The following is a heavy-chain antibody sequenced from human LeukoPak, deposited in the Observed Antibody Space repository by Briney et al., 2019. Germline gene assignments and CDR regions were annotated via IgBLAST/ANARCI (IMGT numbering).Heavy chain of an antibody. CDR3: ARDRGYSTFDY. Sequence: GGSLRLSCAASAFTFSNYWMSWVRQAPGKGLEWVANIKEDGSEINYVDSVKGRFTISRDNAKNSLYLQMNSLRVDDIAVYYCARDRGYSTFDYWGQGTLVTVSS. J-gene: IGHJ4*02. CDR1: AFTFSNYW. V-gene: IGHV3-7*01. CDR2: IKEDGSEI. D-gene: IGHD4-23*01.